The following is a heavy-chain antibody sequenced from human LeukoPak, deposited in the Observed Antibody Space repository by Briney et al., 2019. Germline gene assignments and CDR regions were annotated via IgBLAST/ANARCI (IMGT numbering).Heavy chain of an antibody. CDR3: ARDATGSGSYKN. CDR2: VYYSGST. CDR1: GGSISSFY. Sequence: PSETLSLTCTVSGGSISSFYWSWIRQPPGKGLEWIGYVYYSGSTNYNPSLKSRVTISVDTSKNQFSLKLSSVTAADTAVYYCARDATGSGSYKNWGQGTLVTVSS. J-gene: IGHJ4*02. D-gene: IGHD3-10*01. V-gene: IGHV4-59*01.